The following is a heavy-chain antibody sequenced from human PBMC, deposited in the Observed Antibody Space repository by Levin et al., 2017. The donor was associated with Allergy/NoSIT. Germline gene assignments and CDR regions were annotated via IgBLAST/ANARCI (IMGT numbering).Heavy chain of an antibody. CDR2: ISFDGSNK. D-gene: IGHD1-26*01. CDR1: RFSFSSYA. V-gene: IGHV3-30*04. J-gene: IGHJ4*02. CDR3: ARDLSWDYSLDY. Sequence: GGSLRLSCVASRFSFSSYAMHWVRQAPGKGLEWVAVISFDGSNKYYADSVKGRFTISRDNSKNTLYLQVNSLRAEDTAVYYCARDLSWDYSLDYWGQGALVTVSS.